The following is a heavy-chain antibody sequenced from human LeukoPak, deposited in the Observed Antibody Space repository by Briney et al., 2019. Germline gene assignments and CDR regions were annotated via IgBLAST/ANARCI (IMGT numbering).Heavy chain of an antibody. CDR3: ARWTYSSSLSDY. J-gene: IGHJ4*02. Sequence: PSQTLSLTCGISGDSVSSNSAAWSWIRQSPSRGLEWLGRTYYRSKWYNDYAISVKSRVTINPDTSRNQFSLRLNSVTPEDTAVYYCARWTYSSSLSDYWGQGTLVTVSS. CDR2: TYYRSKWYN. V-gene: IGHV6-1*01. D-gene: IGHD6-13*01. CDR1: GDSVSSNSAA.